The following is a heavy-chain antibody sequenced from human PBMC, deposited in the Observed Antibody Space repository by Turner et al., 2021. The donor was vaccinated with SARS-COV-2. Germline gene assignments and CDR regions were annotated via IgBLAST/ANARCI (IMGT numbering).Heavy chain of an antibody. CDR2: IWYDGSNR. Sequence: QVQLVVSAGGAVAPGRSLRLPRPASGFTFRSSGMHWVRQAPGKGLEWVALIWYDGSNRYYADSVKGRFTISRDNSKNTLSLQMNSLRAEDTAVYYCARPIPSYSSGWYGCYFDYWGQGTLVTVSS. CDR1: GFTFRSSG. J-gene: IGHJ4*02. CDR3: ARPIPSYSSGWYGCYFDY. D-gene: IGHD6-19*01. V-gene: IGHV3-33*01.